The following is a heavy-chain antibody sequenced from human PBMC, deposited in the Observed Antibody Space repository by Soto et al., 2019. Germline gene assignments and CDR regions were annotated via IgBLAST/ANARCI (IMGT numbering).Heavy chain of an antibody. J-gene: IGHJ6*03. CDR1: GGSISSSSYY. CDR2: IYYSGST. Sequence: SETLSLTCTVSGGSISSSSYYWGWIRQPPGKGLEWIGSIYYSGSTYYNPSLKSRVTISVDTSKNQFSLKLSSVTAADTAVYYCARHCPTTVPSGHRGYYYYYMDVWGKGTTVTVSS. CDR3: ARHCPTTVPSGHRGYYYYYMDV. V-gene: IGHV4-39*01. D-gene: IGHD4-17*01.